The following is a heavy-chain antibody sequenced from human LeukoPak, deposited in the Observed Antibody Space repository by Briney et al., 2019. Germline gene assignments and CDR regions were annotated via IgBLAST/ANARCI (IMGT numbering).Heavy chain of an antibody. D-gene: IGHD6-19*01. CDR3: ARFSSGWYVVDY. CDR1: GYTFTGYY. J-gene: IGHJ4*02. CDR2: INPNSGGT. V-gene: IGHV1-2*02. Sequence: ASVKVSCKASGYTFTGYYMHWVRQAPGQGREWMGWINPNSGGTNYAQKFQGRVTMTRDTSISTAYMELSRLRSDDTAVYYCARFSSGWYVVDYWGQGTLVTVSS.